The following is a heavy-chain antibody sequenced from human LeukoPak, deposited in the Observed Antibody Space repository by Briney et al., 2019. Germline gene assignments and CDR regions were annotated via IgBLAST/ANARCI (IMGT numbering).Heavy chain of an antibody. Sequence: SETLSLTCTVSGGSISSSSYYWGWIRQPPGKGLEWIGSIYYSGSTYYNPSLKSRVTISVDTSKNQFSLKLSSVTAPDTAVYYCARRSPRYFGSRSYRKYYFDYWGQGTLVIVSS. D-gene: IGHD3-10*01. V-gene: IGHV4-39*07. CDR3: ARRSPRYFGSRSYRKYYFDY. CDR1: GGSISSSSYY. CDR2: IYYSGST. J-gene: IGHJ4*02.